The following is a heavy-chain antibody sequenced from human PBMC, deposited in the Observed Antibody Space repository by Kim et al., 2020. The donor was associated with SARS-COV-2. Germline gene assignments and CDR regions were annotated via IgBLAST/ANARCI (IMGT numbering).Heavy chain of an antibody. Sequence: GGSLRLSCAASGFTFSSYSMNWVRQAPGKGLEWVSSISSSSSYIYYADSVKGRFTISRDNAKNSLYLQMNSLRAEDTAVYYCARAVANYYGSAYYGMDVWGQGTTVTVSS. CDR1: GFTFSSYS. CDR3: ARAVANYYGSAYYGMDV. J-gene: IGHJ6*02. V-gene: IGHV3-21*01. CDR2: ISSSSSYI. D-gene: IGHD3-10*01.